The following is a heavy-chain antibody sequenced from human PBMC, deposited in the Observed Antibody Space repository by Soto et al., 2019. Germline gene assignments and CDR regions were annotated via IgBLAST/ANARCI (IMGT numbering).Heavy chain of an antibody. CDR2: ISHDGSNK. Sequence: QVQLVESGGGVVQPGRSLRLCWAASGFTFSSYGMHWVRQAPGKGLERVAVISHDGSNKYYADSVKGRFTISRDNSKNPLYLQMNSLRAEDTAVYYCAKGSTAMTYFDYWGQGTLVTVSS. V-gene: IGHV3-30*18. CDR1: GFTFSSYG. CDR3: AKGSTAMTYFDY. D-gene: IGHD5-18*01. J-gene: IGHJ4*02.